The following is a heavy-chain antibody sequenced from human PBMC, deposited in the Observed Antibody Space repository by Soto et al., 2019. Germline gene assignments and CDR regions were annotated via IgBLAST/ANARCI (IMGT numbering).Heavy chain of an antibody. CDR2: IYYSGST. J-gene: IGHJ6*02. CDR3: ARQEYYDWWSGYHEYYYGLDV. CDR1: GGSISSSSYY. V-gene: IGHV4-39*01. D-gene: IGHD3-3*01. Sequence: SETLSLTCTVSGGSISSSSYYWGWIRQPPGKGLEWIGSIYYSGSTYYNPSLKSRVTISVDTSKNQFSLKLSSVTAADTAVYYCARQEYYDWWSGYHEYYYGLDVWGQGTTVTVSS.